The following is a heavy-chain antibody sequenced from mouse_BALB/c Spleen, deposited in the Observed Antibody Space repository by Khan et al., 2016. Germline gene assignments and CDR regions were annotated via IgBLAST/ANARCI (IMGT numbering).Heavy chain of an antibody. J-gene: IGHJ1*01. CDR2: IRLKSNNYAT. CDR1: GFTFSNYW. CDR3: TRDGYFDV. Sequence: EVQLEVSGGGLVQPGGSMKLSCVASGFTFSNYWMNWVRQSPEKGLEWVAEIRLKSNNYATHYAESVKGRFTISRDDSKSSVYLQMNNLRAEDTGIYFCTRDGYFDVWGAGTTVTVSS. V-gene: IGHV6-6*02.